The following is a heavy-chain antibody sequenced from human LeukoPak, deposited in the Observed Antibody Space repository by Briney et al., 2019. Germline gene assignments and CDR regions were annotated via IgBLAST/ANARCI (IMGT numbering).Heavy chain of an antibody. Sequence: GGSLRLSCAASGFTFSSYEMNWVRQAPGKGLEWVSYISSSGSTIYYADSVKGRFTISRDNAKNSLYLQMNSLRAEDTAVYYCARGLWADYYDSSGMGIFDYWGQGTLVTVSS. CDR1: GFTFSSYE. V-gene: IGHV3-48*03. J-gene: IGHJ4*02. CDR2: ISSSGSTI. D-gene: IGHD3-22*01. CDR3: ARGLWADYYDSSGMGIFDY.